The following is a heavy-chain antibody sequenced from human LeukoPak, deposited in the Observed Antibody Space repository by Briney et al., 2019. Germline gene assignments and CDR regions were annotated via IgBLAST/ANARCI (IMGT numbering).Heavy chain of an antibody. CDR2: SNSDGSST. Sequence: GGPLRLSCAAAGFTFSSYWMNWVRQAPGKGLLLVSRSNSDGSSTSYADSVKGRFTISRDNAKNTLYLQINSLRAEDTAVYYCARGLIGSASWFDPWGQGTRVTVSS. D-gene: IGHD2-15*01. J-gene: IGHJ5*02. V-gene: IGHV3-74*01. CDR1: GFTFSSYW. CDR3: ARGLIGSASWFDP.